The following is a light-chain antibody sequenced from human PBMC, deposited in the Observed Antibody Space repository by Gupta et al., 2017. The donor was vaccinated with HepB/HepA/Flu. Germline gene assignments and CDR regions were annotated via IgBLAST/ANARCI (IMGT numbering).Light chain of an antibody. Sequence: SSVLPQDPAVSFALGPTARITCPGDSLRSYFARWYQQKPGQAPILVIYNNNNRPSGIPDRFSGSSSGNTVSLTITGTQAEDEADYYCSSRDSSGNNVVFGGGTKLTVL. V-gene: IGLV3-19*01. CDR2: NNN. CDR3: SSRDSSGNNVV. J-gene: IGLJ2*01. CDR1: SLRSYF.